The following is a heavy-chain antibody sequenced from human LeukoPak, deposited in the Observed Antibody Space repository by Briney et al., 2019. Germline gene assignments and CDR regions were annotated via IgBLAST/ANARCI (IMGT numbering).Heavy chain of an antibody. Sequence: GESLKISCKGFGYSFTNYWIAWVRQMPGKGLEWMGIIYPGDSDTRYSPSFQGQVTISADKSISTAYLQWSSLKASDTAMYYCARQVDSSGYYLDYWGQGTLVTVSS. D-gene: IGHD3-22*01. V-gene: IGHV5-51*01. CDR3: ARQVDSSGYYLDY. CDR2: IYPGDSDT. CDR1: GYSFTNYW. J-gene: IGHJ4*02.